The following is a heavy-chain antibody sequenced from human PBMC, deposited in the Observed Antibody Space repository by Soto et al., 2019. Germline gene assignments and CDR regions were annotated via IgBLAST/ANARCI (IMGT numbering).Heavy chain of an antibody. J-gene: IGHJ4*02. CDR2: IYYSGST. Sequence: PSETLSLTCTVSGGSISSYYWSWIRQPPGKGLEWTGYIYYSGSTNYNPSPKSRVTISVDTSKNQFSLKLSSVTAADTAVYYCARVGREYYDSSGYPYPYFDYWGQGTLVTVSS. CDR1: GGSISSYY. V-gene: IGHV4-59*01. D-gene: IGHD3-22*01. CDR3: ARVGREYYDSSGYPYPYFDY.